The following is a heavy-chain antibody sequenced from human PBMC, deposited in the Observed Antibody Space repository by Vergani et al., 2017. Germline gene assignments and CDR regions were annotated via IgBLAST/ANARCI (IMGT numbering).Heavy chain of an antibody. CDR2: IYTSGST. Sequence: QVQLQESGPGLVKPSETLSLTCTVSGGSISSYYWSWIRQPAGKGLEWIGRIYTSGSTNYNPPLKSRVTMSVDTSKNQFSLKLSSVTAADTAVYYCARDGPYSGSYLAYFQHWGQGTLVTVSS. J-gene: IGHJ1*01. CDR3: ARDGPYSGSYLAYFQH. V-gene: IGHV4-4*07. CDR1: GGSISSYY. D-gene: IGHD1-26*01.